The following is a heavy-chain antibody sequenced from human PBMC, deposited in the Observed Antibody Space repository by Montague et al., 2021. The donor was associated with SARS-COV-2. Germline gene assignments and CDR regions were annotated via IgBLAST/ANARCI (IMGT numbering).Heavy chain of an antibody. J-gene: IGHJ4*02. CDR3: AHRDSGRIAAAGFDY. Sequence: PALVKPTQTLTLTCTFSGFLLSTSGVGVGWIRQPPGKALEWLALIYWDXDNRYSPSLKSRLTITKDTSKNQVVLTMTNMDPVDTATYYCAHRDSGRIAAAGFDYWGQGTLVTVSS. CDR1: GFLLSTSGVG. CDR2: IYWDXDN. V-gene: IGHV2-5*02. D-gene: IGHD6-13*01.